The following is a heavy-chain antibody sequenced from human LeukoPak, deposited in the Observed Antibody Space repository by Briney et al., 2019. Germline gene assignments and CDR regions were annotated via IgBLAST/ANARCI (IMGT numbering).Heavy chain of an antibody. CDR2: VSDSGGST. J-gene: IGHJ4*02. CDR1: GFTFKNYA. CDR3: ARSGPYDY. V-gene: IGHV3-23*01. Sequence: GGSLRLSGAASGFTFKNYAMSWVRQAPGKGLEWVSAVSDSGGSTYSADSVKGRFTISRDNSKNTVYLQMNSLRAEDTAVYYCARSGPYDYWGQGTLVTVSS.